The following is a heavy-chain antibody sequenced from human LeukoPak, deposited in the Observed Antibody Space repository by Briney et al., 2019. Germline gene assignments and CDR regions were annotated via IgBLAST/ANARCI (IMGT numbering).Heavy chain of an antibody. J-gene: IGHJ5*02. V-gene: IGHV1-2*02. CDR1: GYTFTGYY. CDR3: ARESDCSGGSCYPWWSDP. Sequence: SVKVSCKASGYTFTGYYMHWVRQAPGQGLEWMGWINPNSGGTNYAQKFQGRVTMTRDTSISTAYMELSRLRSDDTAVYYCARESDCSGGSCYPWWSDPWGQGTLVTVSS. D-gene: IGHD2-15*01. CDR2: INPNSGGT.